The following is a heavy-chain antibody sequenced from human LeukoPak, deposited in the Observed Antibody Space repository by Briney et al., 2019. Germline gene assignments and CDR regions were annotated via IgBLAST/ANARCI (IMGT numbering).Heavy chain of an antibody. J-gene: IGHJ1*01. Sequence: SSETLSLTCTVSGGSICSDYRTWIRQPPGKGLEWIGCIYYSGSTNYNPSLKSRVTISVDTSKNQFSLKLSSVTAADTAVYYCARGSCHQYFFHLWGEGPLVPVSS. V-gene: IGHV4-59*01. CDR2: IYYSGST. D-gene: IGHD2/OR15-2a*01. CDR1: GGSICSDY. CDR3: ARGSCHQYFFHL.